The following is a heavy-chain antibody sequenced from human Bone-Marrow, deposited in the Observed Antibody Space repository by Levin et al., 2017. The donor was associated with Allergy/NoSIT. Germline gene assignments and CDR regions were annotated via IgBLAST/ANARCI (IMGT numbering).Heavy chain of an antibody. CDR2: ISSAGDYT. CDR3: AREWYSTSSGWKFDL. D-gene: IGHD4-11*01. Sequence: GESLKISCAASGFTFSDYYMTWIRLAPGKGLEWISYISSAGDYTDYVDSVKGRFTISRDNAKTLLYLEMKSLRAEDTAVYYCAREWYSTSSGWKFDLWGRGTQVTVSS. CDR1: GFTFSDYY. V-gene: IGHV3-11*06. J-gene: IGHJ2*01.